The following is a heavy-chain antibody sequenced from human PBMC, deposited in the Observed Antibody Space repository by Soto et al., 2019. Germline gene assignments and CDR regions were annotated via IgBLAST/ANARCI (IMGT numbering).Heavy chain of an antibody. CDR1: GYTFTNYA. D-gene: IGHD2-15*01. V-gene: IGHV7-4-1*01. J-gene: IGHJ5*02. Sequence: QAQLVQSGSELKKPGASVKVSCKASGYTFTNYAMNWVRQAPGQGLEWMGWINTNTGSPTYAQGLTGRFVFSFDTSVSTAYLQISSLEAEDTAVYNCARDHCCGGGRCYLSFDPWGQGTLVTFSS. CDR3: ARDHCCGGGRCYLSFDP. CDR2: INTNTGSP.